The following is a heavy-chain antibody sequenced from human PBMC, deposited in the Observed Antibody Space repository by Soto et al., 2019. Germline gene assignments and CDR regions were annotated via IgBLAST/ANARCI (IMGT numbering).Heavy chain of an antibody. CDR3: ARGYXDYXDY. J-gene: IGHJ4*02. Sequence: QLQLXESGSGLVKPSQTLSLTCAVSGGSISSGGYSWSWIRQPPGKGLEWIAYIYPSGSAYYXXXXXXXXXXXXXXXXXXXXXXXXXXXXXXTAVYXXARGYXDYXDYWGQGXLVTV. CDR2: IYPSGSA. V-gene: IGHV4-30-2*01. CDR1: GGSISSGGYS.